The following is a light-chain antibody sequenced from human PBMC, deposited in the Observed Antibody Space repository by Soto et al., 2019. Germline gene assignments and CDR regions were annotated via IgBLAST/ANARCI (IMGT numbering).Light chain of an antibody. Sequence: QSAPTQPPSISGAPGQRVTISCTGSSSNIGAGSDVHWYHQLPGTAPKLLIYGNTNRPSGVPDRFSGSKSGTSASLAIAGLQTEDEGDDYCQTYDSSLSGLYVFGTGTKGTVL. CDR1: SSNIGAGSD. J-gene: IGLJ1*01. V-gene: IGLV1-40*01. CDR3: QTYDSSLSGLYV. CDR2: GNT.